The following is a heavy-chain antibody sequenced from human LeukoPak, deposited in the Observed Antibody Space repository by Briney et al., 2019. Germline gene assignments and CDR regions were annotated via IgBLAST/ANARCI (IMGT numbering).Heavy chain of an antibody. D-gene: IGHD6-13*01. CDR2: ISYDGSNK. V-gene: IGHV3-30*18. CDR3: AKEPQSLETYSSSWYTIGYFDY. CDR1: GFTFSSYG. J-gene: IGHJ4*02. Sequence: PGRSLRLSCAASGFTFSSYGMHWVRQAPGKGLEWVTVISYDGSNKYYADSVKGRFTISRDNSKNTLYLQMNSLRAEDTAVYYCAKEPQSLETYSSSWYTIGYFDYWGQGTLVTVSS.